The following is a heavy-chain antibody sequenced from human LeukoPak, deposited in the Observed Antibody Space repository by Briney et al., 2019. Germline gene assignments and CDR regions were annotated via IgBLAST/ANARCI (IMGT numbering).Heavy chain of an antibody. Sequence: SETLSLTCTVSGGSISSYYWSWIRQPPGKGLEWIGYIYYSGSTNYNPSLKSRVTISVDTSKNQFSLKLSPVTAADTAVYYCARYNIVATIQSWFDPWGQGTLVTVSS. CDR1: GGSISSYY. CDR2: IYYSGST. CDR3: ARYNIVATIQSWFDP. D-gene: IGHD5-12*01. V-gene: IGHV4-59*08. J-gene: IGHJ5*02.